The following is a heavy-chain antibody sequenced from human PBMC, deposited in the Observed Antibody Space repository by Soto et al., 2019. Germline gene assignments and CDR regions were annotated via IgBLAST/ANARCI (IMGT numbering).Heavy chain of an antibody. CDR3: ARLILDHSNYARGYYFDY. Sequence: PSETLSLTCTVSGGSISSSSYYWGWIRQPPGKGLEWIGSIYYSGSTYYNPSLKSRVTISVDTSKNQFSLKLSSVTAADTAVYYCARLILDHSNYARGYYFDYWGQGTLVTVSS. J-gene: IGHJ4*02. D-gene: IGHD4-4*01. CDR2: IYYSGST. CDR1: GGSISSSSYY. V-gene: IGHV4-39*01.